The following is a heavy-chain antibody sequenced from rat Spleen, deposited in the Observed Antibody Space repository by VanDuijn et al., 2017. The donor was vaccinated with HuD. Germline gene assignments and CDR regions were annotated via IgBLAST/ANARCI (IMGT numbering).Heavy chain of an antibody. CDR1: GFIFSNYD. D-gene: IGHD4-3*01. CDR2: ISPSGGGT. V-gene: IGHV5-25*01. J-gene: IGHJ3*01. Sequence: EVQLVDSGGGSVQPGRSLKLSCEASGFIFSNYDMAWVRQAPTEGLEWVASISPSGGGTYYRDSVRGRFTVSRDNEKGTLYLQMDSLRSEDTATYYCVRQDTSGYANWFTYWGQGTLVTVSS. CDR3: VRQDTSGYANWFTY.